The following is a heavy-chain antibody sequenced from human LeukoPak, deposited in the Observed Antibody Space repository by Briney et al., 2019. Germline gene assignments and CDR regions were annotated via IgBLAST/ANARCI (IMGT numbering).Heavy chain of an antibody. V-gene: IGHV3-23*01. D-gene: IGHD6-13*01. J-gene: IGHJ1*01. CDR2: MSGSGGST. CDR1: GFTFSSYA. CDR3: AKERLGAAGTMGPAAFQH. Sequence: GGSLRLSCAASGFTFSSYAMSWVRQAPGKGLEWVSVMSGSGGSTYYADSVKGRFTISRDNSKNTLYLQMNSLRAEDTAVYYCAKERLGAAGTMGPAAFQHWGQGTLVTVSS.